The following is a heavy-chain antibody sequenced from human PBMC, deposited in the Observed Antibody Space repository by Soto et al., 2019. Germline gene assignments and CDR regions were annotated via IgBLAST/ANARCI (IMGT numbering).Heavy chain of an antibody. CDR2: IGTAGDT. V-gene: IGHV3-13*01. CDR1: GFTFSSYD. CDR3: ARSFQDSSGYYWYFDL. J-gene: IGHJ2*01. Sequence: GGSLRLSCAASGFTFSSYDMHWVRQATGKGLEWVSAIGTAGDTYYPGSVKGRFTISRENAKNSLYLQMNSLRAGDTAVYYCARSFQDSSGYYWYFDLWGRGTLVTVSS. D-gene: IGHD3-22*01.